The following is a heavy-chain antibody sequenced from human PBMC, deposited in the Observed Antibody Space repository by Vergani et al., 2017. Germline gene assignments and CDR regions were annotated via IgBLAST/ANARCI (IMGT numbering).Heavy chain of an antibody. CDR3: AKDHAYITGDHFDY. CDR1: GFTFSSYG. CDR2: ISGSGGST. D-gene: IGHD1-20*01. Sequence: EVQLVESGGGLVQPGGSLRLSCAASGFTFSSYGMHWVRQAPGKGLEWVAVISGSGGSTYYADSVKGRFTISRDNSKNTLYLQMNSLRAEDTAVYYCAKDHAYITGDHFDYWGQGTLVTVSS. V-gene: IGHV3-23*04. J-gene: IGHJ4*02.